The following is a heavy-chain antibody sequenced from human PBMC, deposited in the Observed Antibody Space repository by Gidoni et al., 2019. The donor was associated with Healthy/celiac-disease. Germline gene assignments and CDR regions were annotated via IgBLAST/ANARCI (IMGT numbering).Heavy chain of an antibody. Sequence: QVQLVQSGAEVKKPGASVKVSCKASGYTFTSYDINWVRQATGQGLEWMGWMNPNSGNTGYAQKFQGRVTMTRNTSISTAYMELSSLRSEDTAVYYCARESGSSSSWGWYFDYWGQGTLVTVSS. CDR1: GYTFTSYD. V-gene: IGHV1-8*01. J-gene: IGHJ4*02. CDR2: MNPNSGNT. CDR3: ARESGSSSSWGWYFDY. D-gene: IGHD6-6*01.